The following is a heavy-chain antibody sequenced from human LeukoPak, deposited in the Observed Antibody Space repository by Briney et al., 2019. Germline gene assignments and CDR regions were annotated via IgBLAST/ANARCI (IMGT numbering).Heavy chain of an antibody. V-gene: IGHV3-21*01. J-gene: IGHJ4*02. CDR1: GFSFSAYN. D-gene: IGHD5-24*01. Sequence: GGSLRLSCAASGFSFSAYNMNWVRQAPGKGLEWVSSIGCGGNSIYYADSVKGRFTISRDNAKSSLYLQMNSLRDDDTGVYYCARGLTWRSDGDNCDFEYGGQGTLVTVYS. CDR3: ARGLTWRSDGDNCDFEY. CDR2: IGCGGNSI.